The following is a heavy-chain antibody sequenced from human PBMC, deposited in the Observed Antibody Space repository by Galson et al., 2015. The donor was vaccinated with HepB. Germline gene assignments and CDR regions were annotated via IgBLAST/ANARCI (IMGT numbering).Heavy chain of an antibody. CDR3: TTRDYYDSLRPIDY. J-gene: IGHJ4*02. D-gene: IGHD3-22*01. Sequence: SLRLSCAASGFTFSSYWMSWVRQAPGKGLEWVGRIKSKTDGGTTDYAAPVKGRFTISRDDSKNTLYLQMNSLKTEDTAVYYCTTRDYYDSLRPIDYWGQGTLVTVSS. CDR2: IKSKTDGGTT. V-gene: IGHV3-15*01. CDR1: GFTFSSYW.